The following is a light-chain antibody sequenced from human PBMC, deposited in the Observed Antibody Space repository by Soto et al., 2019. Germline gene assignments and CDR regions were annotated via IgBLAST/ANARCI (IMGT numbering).Light chain of an antibody. V-gene: IGKV1-5*03. CDR1: QSISTW. J-gene: IGKJ4*01. CDR3: QQYNTYPLT. Sequence: DIQMTQSPSTLSASVGDRVTITCRASQSISTWLAWYQQKPGKAPKLLIYKASNLEDGVPSRLRGSGSGTEFTITISSLQPDDFATYYCQQYNTYPLTFGGGTTVEIK. CDR2: KAS.